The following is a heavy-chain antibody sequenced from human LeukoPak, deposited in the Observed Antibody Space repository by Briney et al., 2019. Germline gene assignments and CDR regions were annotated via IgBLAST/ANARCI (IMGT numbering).Heavy chain of an antibody. D-gene: IGHD3-22*01. Sequence: ASVKVSCKVSGYTLTESSMHWVRQAPGKGLEWMGGFDPEDGETIYAQKFQGRVTMTEDTSTDTAYMELSSLRSEDTAVYYCATGAEYYYDSSGYHGHFQHWGQGTLVTVSS. V-gene: IGHV1-24*01. CDR1: GYTLTESS. CDR3: ATGAEYYYDSSGYHGHFQH. CDR2: FDPEDGET. J-gene: IGHJ1*01.